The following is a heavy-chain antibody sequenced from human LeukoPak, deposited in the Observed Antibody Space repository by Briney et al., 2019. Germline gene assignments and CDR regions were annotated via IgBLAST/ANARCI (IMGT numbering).Heavy chain of an antibody. CDR1: GGSISSSSYY. V-gene: IGHV4-39*01. CDR2: IYYSGST. CDR3: ALSITTPLYYFDY. D-gene: IGHD3-10*01. Sequence: SETLSLTRTVSGGSISSSSYYWGWIRQPPGKGLEWIGSIYYSGSTYYNPSLKSRVTISVDTSKNQFSLKLSSVTAADTAVYYCALSITTPLYYFDYWGQGTLVTVSS. J-gene: IGHJ4*02.